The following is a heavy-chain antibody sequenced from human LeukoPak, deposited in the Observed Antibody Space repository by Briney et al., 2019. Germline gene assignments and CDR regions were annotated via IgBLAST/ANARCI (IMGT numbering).Heavy chain of an antibody. V-gene: IGHV4-39*01. CDR3: ATDDSSGYYYVY. CDR2: IYYSGST. Sequence: PSETLSLTXTVSGGSISSSSYYWGWIRQPPGKGLEWIGSIYYSGSTYYNPSLKSRVTISVDTSKNQFSLKLSSVTAADTAVYYCATDDSSGYYYVYWGQGTLVTVSS. D-gene: IGHD3-22*01. CDR1: GGSISSSSYY. J-gene: IGHJ4*02.